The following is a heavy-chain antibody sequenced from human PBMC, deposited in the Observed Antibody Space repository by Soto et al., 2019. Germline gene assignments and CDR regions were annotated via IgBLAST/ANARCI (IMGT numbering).Heavy chain of an antibody. D-gene: IGHD1-26*01. J-gene: IGHJ4*02. CDR3: ARDGGGVGDTGGLDY. V-gene: IGHV3-30-3*01. Sequence: QVQLVESGGGVVQPGRSLRLSCAASGFTFSSYAMHWVRQAPGKGLEWVAVISYDGSNKYYADSVRGRFTISRDNSKNPLHVQRNSLRAEDTAVFYCARDGGGVGDTGGLDYWGQGPLVTVSA. CDR1: GFTFSSYA. CDR2: ISYDGSNK.